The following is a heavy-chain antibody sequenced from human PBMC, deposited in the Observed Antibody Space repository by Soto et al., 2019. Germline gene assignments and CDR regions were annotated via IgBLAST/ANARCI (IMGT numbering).Heavy chain of an antibody. Sequence: PGGSLRLSCAASGFTFSSYWMHWVRQAPGKGLVWVSRINSDGSSTSYADSVKGRFTISRDNAKNTLYLQMNSLRAEDTAVYYCAREYSSSSDAFDYWGQGTLVTVSS. CDR2: INSDGSST. CDR3: AREYSSSSDAFDY. D-gene: IGHD6-6*01. V-gene: IGHV3-74*01. J-gene: IGHJ4*02. CDR1: GFTFSSYW.